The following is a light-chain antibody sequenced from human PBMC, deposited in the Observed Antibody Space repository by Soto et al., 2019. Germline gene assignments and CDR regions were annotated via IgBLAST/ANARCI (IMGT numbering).Light chain of an antibody. CDR3: SQYGSAPGT. J-gene: IGKJ1*01. V-gene: IGKV3-20*01. CDR2: SAS. Sequence: EIVLTQSPGTLSLSPGERATLSCRASESVSSTHLAWYQQKPGQAPRLLIHSASNRATGVPDRFSGSGSGTDFTLIISRLEPEDFAPYYCSQYGSAPGTFGQGTKVEIK. CDR1: ESVSSTH.